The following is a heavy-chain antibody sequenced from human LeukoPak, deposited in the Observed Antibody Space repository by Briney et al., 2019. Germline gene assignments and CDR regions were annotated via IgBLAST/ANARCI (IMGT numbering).Heavy chain of an antibody. CDR2: INPNSGGT. J-gene: IGHJ4*02. Sequence: ASVKVSCKASGYTFTGYYMHWVRQAPGQGLEWMGWINPNSGGTNYAQKFQGRVTMTRDTSISTAYMELSRLRSDDTAVYYCARVCLGSYYDSMGVDYWGQGTLVTVSS. CDR3: ARVCLGSYYDSMGVDY. V-gene: IGHV1-2*02. D-gene: IGHD1-26*01. CDR1: GYTFTGYY.